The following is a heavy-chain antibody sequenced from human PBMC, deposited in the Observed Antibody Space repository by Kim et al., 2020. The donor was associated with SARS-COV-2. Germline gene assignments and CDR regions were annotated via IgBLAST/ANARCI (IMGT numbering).Heavy chain of an antibody. CDR1: GFTFSYYG. CDR3: AKDRMTTVVSLVGS. D-gene: IGHD4-17*01. V-gene: IGHV3-30*18. CDR2: ISYDGINK. Sequence: GGSLRLSCEASGFTFSYYGMHWVRQAPGKGLECVATISYDGINKFYVDSVKGRFTISRDNSKNTVFLQIDSLRAEDTAVYYCAKDRMTTVVSLVGSWGQG. J-gene: IGHJ1*01.